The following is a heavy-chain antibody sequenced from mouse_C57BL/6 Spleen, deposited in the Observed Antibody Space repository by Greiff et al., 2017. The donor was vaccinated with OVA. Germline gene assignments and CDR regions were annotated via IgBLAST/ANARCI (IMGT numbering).Heavy chain of an antibody. CDR3: ARDGNYWYFDV. CDR1: GFTFSSYA. J-gene: IGHJ1*03. Sequence: EVKLVESGGGLVKPGGSLKLSCAASGFTFSSYAMSWVRQTPEKRLEWVATISDGGSYTYYPDNVKGRFTISRDNAKNNLYLQMSHLKSEDTAMYYCARDGNYWYFDVWGTGTTGTVSS. CDR2: ISDGGSYT. D-gene: IGHD2-1*01. V-gene: IGHV5-4*01.